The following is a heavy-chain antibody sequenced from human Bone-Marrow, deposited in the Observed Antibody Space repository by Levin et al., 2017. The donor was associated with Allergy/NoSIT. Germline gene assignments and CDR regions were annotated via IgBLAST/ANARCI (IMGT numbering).Heavy chain of an antibody. J-gene: IGHJ6*04. Sequence: ASVKVSCKASGYPFMSYGINWVRQAPGQGLEWMGWISAYNGDTNFAQKFQGRVTMTTDTSTNTAYMDLRSLRSDDTAVYYRARVTMVRNSDPYYYYGMDVWGKGTTVIVSS. CDR3: ARVTMVRNSDPYYYYGMDV. V-gene: IGHV1-18*01. D-gene: IGHD3-10*01. CDR2: ISAYNGDT. CDR1: GYPFMSYG.